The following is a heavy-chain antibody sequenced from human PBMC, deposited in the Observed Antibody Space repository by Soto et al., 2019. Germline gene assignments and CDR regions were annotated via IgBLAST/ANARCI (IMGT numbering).Heavy chain of an antibody. CDR3: ARVWFGESSWFDP. Sequence: PSETLSLTCAVSGRSISSGGYSWSWIRQPPGKGLEWIGYIYHSGSTYYNPSLKSRVTISVDRSKNQFSLNLSSVTAADTAVYYCARVWFGESSWFDPWGQGTLVTVSS. CDR2: IYHSGST. CDR1: GRSISSGGYS. V-gene: IGHV4-30-2*01. J-gene: IGHJ5*02. D-gene: IGHD3-10*01.